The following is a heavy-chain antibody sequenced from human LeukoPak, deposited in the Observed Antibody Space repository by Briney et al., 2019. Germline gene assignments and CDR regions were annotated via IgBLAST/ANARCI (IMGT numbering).Heavy chain of an antibody. D-gene: IGHD1-26*01. V-gene: IGHV3-48*03. CDR1: GFTFNNYE. Sequence: GALRLSCAASGFTFNNYEMNWVRQAPGKGLEWISYITGGGRIIYYADSVKGRFTISRDNAKNSLSLQMSNLRAEDTAVYYCARKLGGTTYFGYWGQGTLVTVSS. CDR3: ARKLGGTTYFGY. J-gene: IGHJ4*02. CDR2: ITGGGRII.